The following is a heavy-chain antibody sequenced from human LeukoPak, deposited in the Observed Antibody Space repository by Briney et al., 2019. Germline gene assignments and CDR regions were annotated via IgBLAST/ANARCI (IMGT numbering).Heavy chain of an antibody. J-gene: IGHJ1*01. Sequence: SETLSLTCAVSGGSISSSNWWSWVRQPPGKGLEWIGEINHSGSTNYNPSLKSRVTISVDTSKNQFSLKLSSVTAADTAVYYCARWAGYSSSWYSYFQHWGQGTLVTVSS. CDR3: ARWAGYSSSWYSYFQH. CDR1: GGSISSSNW. CDR2: INHSGST. D-gene: IGHD6-13*01. V-gene: IGHV4-4*02.